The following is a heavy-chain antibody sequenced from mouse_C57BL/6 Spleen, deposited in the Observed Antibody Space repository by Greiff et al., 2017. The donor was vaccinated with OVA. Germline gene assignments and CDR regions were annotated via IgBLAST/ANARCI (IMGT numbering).Heavy chain of an antibody. D-gene: IGHD2-12*01. CDR2: IRLKSDNYAT. V-gene: IGHV6-3*01. CDR1: GFTFSNYW. Sequence: EVQVVESGGGLVQPGGSMKLSCVASGFTFSNYWMNWVRQSPEKGLEWVAQIRLKSDNYATHYAESVKGRFTISRADSKSSVYLQMNNLRAEDTGIDYCTGGIPRPAMDYWGQGTSVTVSS. J-gene: IGHJ4*01. CDR3: TGGIPRPAMDY.